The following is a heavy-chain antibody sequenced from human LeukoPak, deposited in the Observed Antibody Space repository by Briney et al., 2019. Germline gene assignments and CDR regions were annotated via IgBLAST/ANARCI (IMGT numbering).Heavy chain of an antibody. D-gene: IGHD6-13*01. CDR3: ATHTIGYSSSGAFDI. Sequence: GRSLRLSCAASGFTFSSCEMNWVRQAPGKGLEWASYISSSGDTIYYAGSVKGRFTTSRDNAKNSLYLQMNSLRAEDTAVYYCATHTIGYSSSGAFDIWGQGTMVTVSS. J-gene: IGHJ3*02. CDR2: ISSSGDTI. CDR1: GFTFSSCE. V-gene: IGHV3-48*03.